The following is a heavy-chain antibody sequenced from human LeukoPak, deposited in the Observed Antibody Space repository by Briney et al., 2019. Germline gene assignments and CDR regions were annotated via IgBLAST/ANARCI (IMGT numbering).Heavy chain of an antibody. CDR2: INQDGSDK. J-gene: IGHJ4*02. D-gene: IGHD1-14*01. CDR1: GLTFSSYW. CDR3: ARGTLNIPGEHGAFDY. V-gene: IGHV3-7*01. Sequence: PGGSLRLSCAVSGLTFSSYWMSWVRQAPGKGLEWVANINQDGSDKYYADSVKGRFTISRDNAKNSLYLQVNSLRAEDTAVYYCARGTLNIPGEHGAFDYWGQGTLVTVSS.